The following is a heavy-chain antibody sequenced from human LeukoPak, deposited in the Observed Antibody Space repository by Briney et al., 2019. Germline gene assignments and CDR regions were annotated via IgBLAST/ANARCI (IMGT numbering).Heavy chain of an antibody. CDR2: VSYYGSKK. V-gene: IGHV3-30*04. Sequence: PGGSLRLSCAASGFTFSSYAMHWVRQAPAKGPEWVAVVSYYGSKKYYAYSLKGRCTISRDNSKNTLYLQMTSLRAEATAVYYCARDPQYGPNIHDPYFDYWGQGILVTVSS. CDR3: ARDPQYGPNIHDPYFDY. J-gene: IGHJ4*02. D-gene: IGHD1-1*01. CDR1: GFTFSSYA.